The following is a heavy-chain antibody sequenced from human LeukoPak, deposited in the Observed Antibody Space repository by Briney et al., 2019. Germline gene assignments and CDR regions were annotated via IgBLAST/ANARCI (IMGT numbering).Heavy chain of an antibody. D-gene: IGHD3-16*01. CDR1: GFTVSSNY. CDR3: AKDGGYYYYYYMDV. J-gene: IGHJ6*03. V-gene: IGHV3-23*01. CDR2: ISGSGAST. Sequence: GGSLRLSCAASGFTVSSNYMSWVRQSTGKGLEWVSAISGSGASTSYADSVKGRFTISRDNSKNTLYLQMNSLRAEDTAVYYCAKDGGYYYYYYMDVWGKGTTVTVSS.